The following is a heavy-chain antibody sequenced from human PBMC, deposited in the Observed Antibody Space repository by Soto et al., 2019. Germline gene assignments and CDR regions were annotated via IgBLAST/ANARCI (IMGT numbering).Heavy chain of an antibody. Sequence: ASVKVSCKASGYTFTNYYIHWVRQAPGQGFEWMGIINPSGGTISYEQRFQGRVTMTRDTSTSTVYMDLSSLRSEDTALYYCARSGDTVRRLWLGAFDYWGQGTLVTVSS. J-gene: IGHJ4*02. D-gene: IGHD3-10*01. V-gene: IGHV1-46*01. CDR1: GYTFTNYY. CDR2: INPSGGTI. CDR3: ARSGDTVRRLWLGAFDY.